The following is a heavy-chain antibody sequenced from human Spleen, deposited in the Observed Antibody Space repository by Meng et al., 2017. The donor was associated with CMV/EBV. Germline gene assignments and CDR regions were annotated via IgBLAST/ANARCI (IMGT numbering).Heavy chain of an antibody. CDR2: INPNSGGT. V-gene: IGHV1-2*02. D-gene: IGHD7-27*01. CDR3: AREHLANWGSYYYYGMDV. J-gene: IGHJ6*02. Sequence: ASVKVSCKTSGYTFIDYYMHWVRQAPGQGLEWMGWINPNSGGTNYAQKFQGRVTMTRDTSISTAYMELSRLRSDDTAVYYCAREHLANWGSYYYYGMDVWGQGTTVTVSS. CDR1: GYTFIDYY.